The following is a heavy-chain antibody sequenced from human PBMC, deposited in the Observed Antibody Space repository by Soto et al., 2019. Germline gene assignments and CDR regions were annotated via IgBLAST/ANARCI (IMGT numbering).Heavy chain of an antibody. Sequence: GGSLRLSCAASGFTFYNYAMTWVRQAPGKGLEWVSIISGSGGNTYYADSVKGRFTISRDNSKNTLFLQMDSLRAEDTAVYYCAKRSAWFGELPYYGMDVWGQGTTVTVSS. CDR3: AKRSAWFGELPYYGMDV. J-gene: IGHJ6*02. D-gene: IGHD3-10*01. CDR2: ISGSGGNT. CDR1: GFTFYNYA. V-gene: IGHV3-23*01.